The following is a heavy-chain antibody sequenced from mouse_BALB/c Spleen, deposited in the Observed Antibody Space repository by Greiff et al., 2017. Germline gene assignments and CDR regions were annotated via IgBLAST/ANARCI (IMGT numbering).Heavy chain of an antibody. Sequence: EVQLVESGGGLVKPGGSLKLSCAASGFTFSSYAMSWVRQTPEKRLEWVASISSGGSTYYPDSVKGRFTISRDNARNILYLQMSSLRSEDTAMYYCARGYGNYAYWGQGTLVTVSA. V-gene: IGHV5-6-5*01. D-gene: IGHD2-10*02. CDR1: GFTFSSYA. CDR3: ARGYGNYAY. J-gene: IGHJ3*01. CDR2: ISSGGST.